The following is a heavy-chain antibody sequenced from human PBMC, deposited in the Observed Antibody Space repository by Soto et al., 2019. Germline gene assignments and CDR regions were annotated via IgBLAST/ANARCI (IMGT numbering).Heavy chain of an antibody. CDR1: GYSFTGYY. CDR2: IKPDSGAT. V-gene: IGHV1-2*02. Sequence: HEHLVQSGAEVKRPGASLKVSCKASGYSFTGYYIHWVRQAPGQGLEWMGWIKPDSGATNYAQNFQCRVTLTSDTSISTSSMDLTSLTSDDTAVYYCARGDYGTGGYPFPYFDFWGQGTLVIVSS. D-gene: IGHD2-8*02. CDR3: ARGDYGTGGYPFPYFDF. J-gene: IGHJ4*02.